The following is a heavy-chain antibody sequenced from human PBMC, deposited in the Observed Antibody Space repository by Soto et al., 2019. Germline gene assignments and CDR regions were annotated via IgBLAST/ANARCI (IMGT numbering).Heavy chain of an antibody. Sequence: GGSLRLSCAASGFTFSSYGMHRVRQAPGKGLEWVAVISYDGSNKYYADSVKGRFTISRDNSKNTLYLQMNSLRAEDTAVYYCAKEAGLLRFLEWSYYFDYWGQGTLVTVSS. D-gene: IGHD3-3*01. CDR1: GFTFSSYG. J-gene: IGHJ4*02. CDR2: ISYDGSNK. V-gene: IGHV3-30*18. CDR3: AKEAGLLRFLEWSYYFDY.